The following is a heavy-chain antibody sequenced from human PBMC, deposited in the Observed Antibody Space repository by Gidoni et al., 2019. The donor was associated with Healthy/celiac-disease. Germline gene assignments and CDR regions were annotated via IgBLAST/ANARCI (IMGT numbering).Heavy chain of an antibody. J-gene: IGHJ4*02. Sequence: QLQLQESGPGLVKPSETLSLTCTVSGGSISSSSYYWGWIRQPPGKGLEWIGSIYYSGSTYYNPSLKSRVTISVDTSKNQFSLKLSSVTAADTAVYYCARLLIGYYDSSGYYRDYWGQGTLVTVSS. D-gene: IGHD3-22*01. CDR3: ARLLIGYYDSSGYYRDY. V-gene: IGHV4-39*01. CDR1: GGSISSSSYY. CDR2: IYYSGST.